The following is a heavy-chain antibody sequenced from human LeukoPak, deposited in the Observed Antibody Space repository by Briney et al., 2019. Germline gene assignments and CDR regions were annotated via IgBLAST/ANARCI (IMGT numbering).Heavy chain of an antibody. CDR1: GFTFRKYW. CDR3: ARDGGFIRFGGQDV. CDR2: MNRDGSER. Sequence: GGSLRLSCAASGFTFRKYWMNWVRQAPGNGLEWVANMNRDGSERNHVDSMGGRISITRDNAKNSLYLQLNSLRLEDTAVYYCARDGGFIRFGGQDVWGQGTTVTVS. D-gene: IGHD3-16*01. V-gene: IGHV3-7*01. J-gene: IGHJ6*02.